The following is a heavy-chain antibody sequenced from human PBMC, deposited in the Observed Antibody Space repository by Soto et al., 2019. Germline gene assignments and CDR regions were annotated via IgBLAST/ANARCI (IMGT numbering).Heavy chain of an antibody. CDR3: ARRFCSDDGCPPPRFNQYTKYYYYYMDV. CDR1: GGSFSGYY. Sequence: QVQLQQWGAGLLKPSETLSLTCAVYGGSFSGYYWSWIRQPPGKGLEWIGEINHSGSTNYNPSLKSRVTISVDTSKNQFSLKLRSVTAADTAVYYCARRFCSDDGCPPPRFNQYTKYYYYYMDVWGKGTTVTVSS. V-gene: IGHV4-34*01. J-gene: IGHJ6*03. CDR2: INHSGST. D-gene: IGHD2-15*01.